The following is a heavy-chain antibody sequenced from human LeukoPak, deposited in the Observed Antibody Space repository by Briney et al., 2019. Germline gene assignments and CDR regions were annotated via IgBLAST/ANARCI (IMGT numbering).Heavy chain of an antibody. CDR3: ARGQSTPYSSSSYYFDY. Sequence: PGGSLRLSCAASGFTFSGYWMSWVRQAPGKGLEWVANIKQDGSEKYYTDALKGRFTICRDNAKNSLYLQMNSLRAEDTAVYYCARGQSTPYSSSSYYFDYWGQGTLVTVSS. D-gene: IGHD6-6*01. CDR2: IKQDGSEK. V-gene: IGHV3-7*01. CDR1: GFTFSGYW. J-gene: IGHJ4*02.